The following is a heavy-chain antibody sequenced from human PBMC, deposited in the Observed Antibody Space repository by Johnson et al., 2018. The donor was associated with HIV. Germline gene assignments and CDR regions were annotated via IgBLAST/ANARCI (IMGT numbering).Heavy chain of an antibody. CDR3: AKAALFQSIWDAFDI. Sequence: QEKLVESGGGLVQPGGSLRLSCVASGFTFSSYTLHWVRQAPGKGLEYVSAISSNGGSTYYADSVTGRFTISRDNSKNSLYLQMNSLRAEDTALYYCAKAALFQSIWDAFDIWGQGTMVTVSS. J-gene: IGHJ3*02. D-gene: IGHD3-10*01. CDR1: GFTFSSYT. CDR2: ISSNGGST. V-gene: IGHV3-64*04.